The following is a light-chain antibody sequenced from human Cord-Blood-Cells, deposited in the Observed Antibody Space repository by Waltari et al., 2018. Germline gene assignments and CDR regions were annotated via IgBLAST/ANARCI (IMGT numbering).Light chain of an antibody. CDR3: QQRSNWRFT. J-gene: IGKJ3*01. Sequence: EIVLTQSPATLSLSPGERATLSCRASQSVSSYLAWYQQKPAQAPRLLIYDASNRATGIPARFSSSGSGTDFTLTISSLEPEDFAVYYCQQRSNWRFTFGPGTKVDIK. CDR2: DAS. CDR1: QSVSSY. V-gene: IGKV3-11*01.